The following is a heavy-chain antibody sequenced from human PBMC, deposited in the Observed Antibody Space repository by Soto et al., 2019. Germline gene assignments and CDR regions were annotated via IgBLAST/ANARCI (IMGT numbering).Heavy chain of an antibody. CDR1: GGSISSYY. D-gene: IGHD6-19*01. CDR2: IYHSGST. J-gene: IGHJ4*02. Sequence: SETLSLTCTVSGGSISSYYWSWIRQPPGKGLEWIGYIYHSGSTYYNPSLKSRVTISVDRSKNQFSLDVSSVTAADTAVYYCARRYSSGWYYFDYWGQGTLVTVSS. V-gene: IGHV4-59*04. CDR3: ARRYSSGWYYFDY.